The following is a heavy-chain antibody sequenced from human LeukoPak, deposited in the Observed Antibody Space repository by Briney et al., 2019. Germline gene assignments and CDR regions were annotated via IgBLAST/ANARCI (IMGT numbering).Heavy chain of an antibody. CDR2: INHSEGT. D-gene: IGHD3-3*01. V-gene: IGHV4-34*01. Sequence: SETLSLTCAVYGGSFSGYYWSWIRQPPGKGLDWFGEINHSEGTNYNPSLKSRVTISVDTSKNQFSLKLSSVTAADTAVYYCARGLLKPKYYDFWSGYYPGGFDPWGQGTLVTVSS. CDR3: ARGLLKPKYYDFWSGYYPGGFDP. CDR1: GGSFSGYY. J-gene: IGHJ5*02.